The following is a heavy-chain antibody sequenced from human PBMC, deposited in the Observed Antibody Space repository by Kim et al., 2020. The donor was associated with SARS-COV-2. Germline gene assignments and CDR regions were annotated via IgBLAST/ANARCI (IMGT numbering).Heavy chain of an antibody. CDR2: IYTSGST. J-gene: IGHJ6*02. CDR3: ARDFLNWNYLLPHYYYGMDV. Sequence: SETLSLTCTVSGGSISSYYWSWIRQPAGKGLEWIGRIYTSGSTNYNPSLKSRVTMSVDTSKNQFSLKLSSVTAADTAVYYCARDFLNWNYLLPHYYYGMDVWGQGTTVTVSS. CDR1: GGSISSYY. D-gene: IGHD1-7*01. V-gene: IGHV4-4*07.